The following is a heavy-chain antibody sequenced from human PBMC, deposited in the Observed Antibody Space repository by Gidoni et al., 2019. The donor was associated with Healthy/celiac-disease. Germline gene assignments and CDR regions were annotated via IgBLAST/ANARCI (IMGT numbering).Heavy chain of an antibody. CDR2: ISYDGSNK. Sequence: QVQLVESGGGVVQPGRSLRLSCAASGFTFSSYAMHWVRQAPGKWLECVAGISYDGSNKYYADSVQVRFTLSSDNFKNPLYLQMNSLRAEDTAVYYCARGGFYDYVLGIYRQYNWFDPWGQGTLVTVSS. V-gene: IGHV3-30*01. CDR3: ARGGFYDYVLGIYRQYNWFDP. CDR1: GFTFSSYA. D-gene: IGHD3-16*02. J-gene: IGHJ5*02.